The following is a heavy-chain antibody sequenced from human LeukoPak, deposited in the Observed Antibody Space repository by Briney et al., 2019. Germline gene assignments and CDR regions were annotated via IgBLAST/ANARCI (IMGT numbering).Heavy chain of an antibody. Sequence: PGRSLRLSCAASGFTFSSYAMHWVRQAPGKGLEWVAVVSYDGSNKYYVNSVKGRFTISRDKSKNTLHLKMNSLRAADTAIYYCARDTSFAVGATLDFWGQGTLVTVSS. CDR2: VSYDGSNK. D-gene: IGHD1-26*01. CDR3: ARDTSFAVGATLDF. J-gene: IGHJ4*02. CDR1: GFTFSSYA. V-gene: IGHV3-30*04.